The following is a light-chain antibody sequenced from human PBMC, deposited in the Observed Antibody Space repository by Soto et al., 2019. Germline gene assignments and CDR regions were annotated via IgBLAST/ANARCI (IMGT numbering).Light chain of an antibody. V-gene: IGLV2-14*03. CDR3: SSYTSSSNPYV. Sequence: QSALTQPASVSGSPGQSITISCTGTSSDVGGYNYVSWYQHHPGKAPKLMIYDVSNRPSGVSNRFSGSKSGNTASLTISGIQAEDEADYYCSSYTSSSNPYVFGTGTKLTVL. CDR1: SSDVGGYNY. CDR2: DVS. J-gene: IGLJ1*01.